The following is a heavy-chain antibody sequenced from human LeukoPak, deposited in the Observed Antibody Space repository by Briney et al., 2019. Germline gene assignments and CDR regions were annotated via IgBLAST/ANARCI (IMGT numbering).Heavy chain of an antibody. J-gene: IGHJ5*02. V-gene: IGHV4-31*03. Sequence: SETLSLTCTVSGDSLSNGGYYWSWIRQHPGKGLEWIGYTYYSGSTYYNPSLKSRITISVDTSKNQSSLKLSSVTAADTAVYYCARAPDDYGGNSGDWFDPWGQGTLVTVSS. CDR2: TYYSGST. D-gene: IGHD4-23*01. CDR3: ARAPDDYGGNSGDWFDP. CDR1: GDSLSNGGYY.